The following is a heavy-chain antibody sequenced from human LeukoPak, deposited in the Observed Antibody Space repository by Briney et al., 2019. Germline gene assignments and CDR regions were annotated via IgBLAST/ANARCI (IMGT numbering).Heavy chain of an antibody. D-gene: IGHD3-9*01. CDR1: GYSFTSYW. V-gene: IGHV5-51*01. CDR2: IYPGDSDT. CDR3: ARIRRYYDILTGLHDAFDI. Sequence: GESLKISCKGSGYSFTSYWIGWVRQMPGEGLEWMGIIYPGDSDTRYSPSFQGQVTISADKSISTAYLQWSSLKASDTAMYYCARIRRYYDILTGLHDAFDIWGQGTMVTVSS. J-gene: IGHJ3*02.